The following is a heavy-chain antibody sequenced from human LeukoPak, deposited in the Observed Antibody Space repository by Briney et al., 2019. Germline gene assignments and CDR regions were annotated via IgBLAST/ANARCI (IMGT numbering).Heavy chain of an antibody. CDR2: ISYDGSTK. V-gene: IGHV3-30*03. D-gene: IGHD3-3*01. CDR1: EFSVGSNY. J-gene: IGHJ4*02. Sequence: GGSLRLSCAASEFSVGSNYMTWVRQAPGKGLEWVALISYDGSTKYSTDSVKGRFTISRDNSKNTLYLQMNSLRPEDTAVYYCAGHFGAWHYFDYWGQGTLVTVSS. CDR3: AGHFGAWHYFDY.